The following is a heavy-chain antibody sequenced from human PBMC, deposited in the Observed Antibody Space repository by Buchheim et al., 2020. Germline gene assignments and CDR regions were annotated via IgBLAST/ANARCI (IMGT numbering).Heavy chain of an antibody. CDR2: IWYDGSNK. J-gene: IGHJ2*01. CDR3: ARDSRQHSSSVALYWYFDL. CDR1: GFTFSSYG. D-gene: IGHD6-6*01. Sequence: QVQLVESGGGVVQPGRSLRLSCAASGFTFSSYGMHWVRQAPGKGLEWVAVIWYDGSNKYYADSVKGRFTISRDNSKNTLYLQMNSLRAEDTAVYYCARDSRQHSSSVALYWYFDLWGRGTL. V-gene: IGHV3-33*01.